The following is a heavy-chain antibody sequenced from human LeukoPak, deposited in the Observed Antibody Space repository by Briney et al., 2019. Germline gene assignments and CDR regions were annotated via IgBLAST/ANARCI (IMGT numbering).Heavy chain of an antibody. CDR1: GFTFTGDY. CDR2: INPNSGGT. D-gene: IGHD3-3*01. Sequence: ASVKVSCKASGFTFTGDYMHWVRQAPGQGLEWVGWINPNSGGTNYAQKFQGRVTMTRDTSISTAYMELSRLRSDDTAVYYSARGLEWLLYYFDYWGQGTLVTVSS. J-gene: IGHJ4*02. V-gene: IGHV1-2*02. CDR3: ARGLEWLLYYFDY.